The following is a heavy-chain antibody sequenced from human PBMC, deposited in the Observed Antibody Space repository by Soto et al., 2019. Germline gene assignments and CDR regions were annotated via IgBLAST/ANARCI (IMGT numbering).Heavy chain of an antibody. Sequence: PGGSLRLSCAASGFTISDYWMSWVRQAPGKGLEWVSYISSSSSTIFYTDSVKGRFTVSRDNAKNSLYLQMNSLRAEGTAVYYCARGRDYYDSSGYVDYWGQGTLVTVSS. CDR2: ISSSSSTI. CDR3: ARGRDYYDSSGYVDY. D-gene: IGHD3-22*01. V-gene: IGHV3-48*01. CDR1: GFTISDYW. J-gene: IGHJ4*02.